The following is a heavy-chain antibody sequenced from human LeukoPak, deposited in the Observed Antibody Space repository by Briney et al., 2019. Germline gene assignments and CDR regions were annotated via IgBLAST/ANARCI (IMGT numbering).Heavy chain of an antibody. J-gene: IGHJ3*02. CDR1: GFTFSSYG. CDR3: AKTREVAATFDAFDI. CDR2: ISYDGSNK. V-gene: IGHV3-30*18. Sequence: PGGSLRLSCAASGFTFSSYGMHSVRQAPGKGLEWVAVISYDGSNKYYADSVKGRFTISRDNSKNTLYLQMNSLRAEDTAVYYCAKTREVAATFDAFDIWGQGTMVTVSS. D-gene: IGHD2-15*01.